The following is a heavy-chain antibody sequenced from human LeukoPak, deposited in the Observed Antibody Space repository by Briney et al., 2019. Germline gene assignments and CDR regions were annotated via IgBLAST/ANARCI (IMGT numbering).Heavy chain of an antibody. V-gene: IGHV1-8*01. CDR1: GYTFTSYD. D-gene: IGHD3-22*01. Sequence: GASVKVSCKASGYTFTSYDINWVRQATGQGLEWMGWMNPNSGNTGYAQKFQGRVTMTEDTSTDTAYMELSSLRSEDTAVYYCATASITMIVVVITTPRVDAFDIWGQGTMVTVSS. J-gene: IGHJ3*02. CDR2: MNPNSGNT. CDR3: ATASITMIVVVITTPRVDAFDI.